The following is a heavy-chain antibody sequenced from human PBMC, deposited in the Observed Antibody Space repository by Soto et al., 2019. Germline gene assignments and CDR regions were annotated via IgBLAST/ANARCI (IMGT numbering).Heavy chain of an antibody. J-gene: IGHJ4*02. Sequence: QVQLQESGPGLVKPSETLSLTCTVSSGAISSYYWSWIRQPPGKGLEWIGYIYYSGNTNYNPSLKSRVTISVDSSNNQFSLKLSSVTAADTAVYYCARHGRSDWYYFDSWGQGTLVTVSS. CDR3: ARHGRSDWYYFDS. V-gene: IGHV4-59*08. D-gene: IGHD3-9*01. CDR2: IYYSGNT. CDR1: SGAISSYY.